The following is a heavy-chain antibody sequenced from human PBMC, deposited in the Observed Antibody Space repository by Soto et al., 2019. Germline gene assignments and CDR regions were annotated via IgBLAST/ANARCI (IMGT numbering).Heavy chain of an antibody. CDR2: ITSNGGNT. CDR1: GFTSSSYA. V-gene: IGHV3-64*01. J-gene: IGHJ6*02. CDR3: ARRIPFGYGMDV. D-gene: IGHD2-21*01. Sequence: GGSLRLSCAASGFTSSSYAQHWVRQAPGKGLEYVSAITSNGGNTDYASSVKGRFTISRDNSKNTLYLQMGSLRVEDMAVYYCARRIPFGYGMDVWGQGTTVTVSS.